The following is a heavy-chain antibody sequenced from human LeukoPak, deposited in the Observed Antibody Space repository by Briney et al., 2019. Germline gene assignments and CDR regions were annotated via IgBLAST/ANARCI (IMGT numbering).Heavy chain of an antibody. D-gene: IGHD6-6*01. CDR2: IGPAGDT. V-gene: IGHV3-13*01. J-gene: IGHJ4*02. CDR1: GFTFSSDD. CDR3: ARASSRRKAFFDY. Sequence: GGSLRLSCAAPGFTFSSDDMHRVRQATGKGLEWVSGIGPAGDTYYLASVKGRFTISRENAKNSLYLQMNSLRAGDTAVYYCARASSRRKAFFDYWGQGTLVTVSS.